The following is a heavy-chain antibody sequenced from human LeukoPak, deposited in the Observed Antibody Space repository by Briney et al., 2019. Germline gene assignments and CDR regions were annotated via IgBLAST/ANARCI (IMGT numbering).Heavy chain of an antibody. J-gene: IGHJ3*02. CDR1: GGSVSSRNW. V-gene: IGHV4-4*02. CDR3: ARSQVVVIPEATENDFDI. Sequence: PSQTLSLTCTVSGGSVSSRNWWSWVRQTPGEGLEWIGEIFHTGSANYKPSLRSRVTMSVDKSKNHFSLELRSVTAADTAVYLCARSQVVVIPEATENDFDIWGQGTMVTVSS. D-gene: IGHD2-2*01. CDR2: IFHTGSA.